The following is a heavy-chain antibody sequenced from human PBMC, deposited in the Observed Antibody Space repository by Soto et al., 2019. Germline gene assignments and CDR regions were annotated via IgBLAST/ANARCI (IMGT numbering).Heavy chain of an antibody. Sequence: QVQLVQSGAEIKKPGSSVKVSCQSSGGTFNTYAMNWERQAPGQGPEWMGDISPMFGAANYAPKFQGRVTITADESTGTSYMQLSSLTSEDTALYFCAREVQVHTPAFVYWGQGTLVTVSS. CDR1: GGTFNTYA. D-gene: IGHD3-10*01. CDR2: ISPMFGAA. J-gene: IGHJ4*02. CDR3: AREVQVHTPAFVY. V-gene: IGHV1-69*19.